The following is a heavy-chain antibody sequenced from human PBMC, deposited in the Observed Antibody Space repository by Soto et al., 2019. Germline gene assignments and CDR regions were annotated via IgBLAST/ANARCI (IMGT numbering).Heavy chain of an antibody. CDR2: IFSNDKK. V-gene: IGHV2-26*01. D-gene: IGHD3-3*01. Sequence: QVTLKESGPVLVKPTETLTLTCTVSGFSLSNARMGVSWIRQPPGKALEWLAHIFSNDKKSYSTSLKSRLTISKDTSKSQVVLTMTNMDPVDTATYYCARISTIFGVVTFFDYWGQGTLVTVSS. J-gene: IGHJ4*02. CDR1: GFSLSNARMG. CDR3: ARISTIFGVVTFFDY.